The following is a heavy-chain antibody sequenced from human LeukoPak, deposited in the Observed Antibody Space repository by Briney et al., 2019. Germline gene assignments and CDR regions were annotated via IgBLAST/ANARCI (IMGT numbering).Heavy chain of an antibody. V-gene: IGHV1-8*02. CDR1: GGTFSSYA. Sequence: ASVKVSCKASGGTFSSYAISWVRQATGQGLEWMGWMNPNSGNTGYAQKFQGRVTMTRNTSISTAYMELSSLRSEDTAVYYCARGHRRSRKMYYFDYWGQGTLVTVSS. D-gene: IGHD1-14*01. J-gene: IGHJ4*02. CDR3: ARGHRRSRKMYYFDY. CDR2: MNPNSGNT.